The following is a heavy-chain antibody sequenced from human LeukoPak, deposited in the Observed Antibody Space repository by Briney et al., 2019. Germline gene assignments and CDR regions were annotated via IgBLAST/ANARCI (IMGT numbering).Heavy chain of an antibody. Sequence: GGSLRPSCAASGFTVSSDFMAWVRQSPGTGLDWVSAVYAGGGTHYADSVKGRFTISRDSSKNTLDLQMNNLRVEDTAVYYCARGNIVYYYGMDVWGQGTTVTVSS. D-gene: IGHD2/OR15-2a*01. CDR2: VYAGGGT. J-gene: IGHJ6*02. CDR1: GFTVSSDF. CDR3: ARGNIVYYYGMDV. V-gene: IGHV3-66*01.